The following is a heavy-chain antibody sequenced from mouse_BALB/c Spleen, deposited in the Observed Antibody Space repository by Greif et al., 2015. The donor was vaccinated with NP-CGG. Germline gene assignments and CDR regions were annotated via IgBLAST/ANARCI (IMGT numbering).Heavy chain of an antibody. D-gene: IGHD2-2*01. V-gene: IGHV5-4*02. J-gene: IGHJ2*01. Sequence: EVMLVESGGGLVKPGGSLKLSCAASGFTFSDYYMYWVRQTPEKRLEWVATISDGGSYTYYPDSVKGRFTISRDNAKNNLYLQMSSLKSEDTAMYYCARRENYGFLDYWGQGTTLTVSS. CDR2: ISDGGSYT. CDR3: ARRENYGFLDY. CDR1: GFTFSDYY.